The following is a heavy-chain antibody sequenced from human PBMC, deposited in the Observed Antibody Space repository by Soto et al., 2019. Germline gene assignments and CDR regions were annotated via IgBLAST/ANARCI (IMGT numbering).Heavy chain of an antibody. V-gene: IGHV3-21*01. CDR3: ARASFYTRNSTYYDFWSGYFRPMAVYGMDV. CDR2: ISSSSSYI. CDR1: GFTFSSYS. Sequence: PGGSLRLSCAASGFTFSSYSMNWVRQAPGKGLEWVSSISSSSSYIYYADSVKGRFTISRDNAKNSLYLQMNSLRAEDTAVYYCARASFYTRNSTYYDFWSGYFRPMAVYGMDVWGQGTTVTVSS. J-gene: IGHJ6*02. D-gene: IGHD3-3*01.